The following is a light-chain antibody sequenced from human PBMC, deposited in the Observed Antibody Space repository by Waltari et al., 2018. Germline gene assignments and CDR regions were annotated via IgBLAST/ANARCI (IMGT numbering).Light chain of an antibody. CDR3: MQALQTPLT. J-gene: IGKJ4*01. CDR1: QSLLHSNGYNY. V-gene: IGKV2-28*01. CDR2: LSS. Sequence: DIVMTQSPLSLPVTPGEPASISCRSSQSLLHSNGYNYFDWYLQKTGQSPQVLIYLSSSRASGVPDRFSGSGSGTDFTLNISRVEAEDVGVYYCMQALQTPLTFGGGTKVEIK.